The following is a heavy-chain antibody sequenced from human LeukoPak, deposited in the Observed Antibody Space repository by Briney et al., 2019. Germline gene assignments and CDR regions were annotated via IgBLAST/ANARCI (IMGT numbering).Heavy chain of an antibody. CDR3: ARDENDSSGYLTFDY. D-gene: IGHD3-22*01. J-gene: IGHJ4*02. Sequence: GGSLRPSCAASGFTFSSYAMHWVRQAPGKGLEWVAVISYDGSNKYYADSVKGRFTISRDNSKNTLYLQMNSLRAEDTAVYYCARDENDSSGYLTFDYWGQGTLVTVSS. V-gene: IGHV3-30-3*01. CDR1: GFTFSSYA. CDR2: ISYDGSNK.